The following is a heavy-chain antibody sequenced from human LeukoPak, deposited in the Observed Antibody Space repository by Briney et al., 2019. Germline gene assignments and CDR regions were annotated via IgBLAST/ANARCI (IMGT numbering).Heavy chain of an antibody. CDR1: GGSISSSSYY. CDR3: ARDSGSYPSYYYYYMDV. D-gene: IGHD1-26*01. Sequence: SETLSPTCTVSGGSISSSSYYWGWIRQTPGKGLEWIGSIYYSGSTYYNPSLKSRVTISVDTSKNQFSLKLSSVTAADTAVYYCARDSGSYPSYYYYYMDVWGKGTTVTVSS. V-gene: IGHV4-39*07. J-gene: IGHJ6*03. CDR2: IYYSGST.